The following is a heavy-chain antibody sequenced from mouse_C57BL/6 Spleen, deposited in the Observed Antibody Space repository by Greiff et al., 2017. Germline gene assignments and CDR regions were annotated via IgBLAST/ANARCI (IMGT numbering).Heavy chain of an antibody. CDR2: INPGSGCT. CDR1: GYAFTNYL. J-gene: IGHJ3*01. CDR3: ASYDYEPWFAY. Sequence: QVQLKQSGAELVRPGTSVKVSCKASGYAFTNYLIEWVKQRPGQGLEWIGVINPGSGCTNYNEKFKGKATLTADKSSSTAYMQLSSLTSEDSAVYFCASYDYEPWFAYWGQGTLVTVSA. D-gene: IGHD2-4*01. V-gene: IGHV1-54*01.